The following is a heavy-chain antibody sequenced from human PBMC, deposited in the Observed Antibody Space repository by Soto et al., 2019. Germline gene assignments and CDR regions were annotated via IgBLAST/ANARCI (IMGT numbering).Heavy chain of an antibody. Sequence: GGSLRLSCAASGFTFSSYAMSWVRQAPGKGLEWVSAISGSGGSTYYADSVKDRFTISRDNSKNTLYLQMNSLRAEDTAVYYCAKALFGRAVSGPDYWGQGPLVTVSS. D-gene: IGHD3-10*01. V-gene: IGHV3-23*01. CDR3: AKALFGRAVSGPDY. CDR2: ISGSGGST. J-gene: IGHJ4*02. CDR1: GFTFSSYA.